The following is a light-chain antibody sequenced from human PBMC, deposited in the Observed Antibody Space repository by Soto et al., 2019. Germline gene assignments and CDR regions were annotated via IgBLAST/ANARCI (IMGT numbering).Light chain of an antibody. CDR1: QSVSSY. CDR2: GAR. V-gene: IGKV3-11*01. CDR3: QQYDNRRT. J-gene: IGKJ1*01. Sequence: EIVLTQSPATLSLPPGERATLSCRASQSVSSYLAWYQQKPGQAPRLLIYGARSRATGIPDRFSGSGSGTDFTLTISRLEPEDFAVYYCQQYDNRRTFGQGTKVDIK.